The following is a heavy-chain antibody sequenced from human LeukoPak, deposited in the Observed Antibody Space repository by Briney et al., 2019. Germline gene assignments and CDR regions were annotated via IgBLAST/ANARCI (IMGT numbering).Heavy chain of an antibody. CDR3: ARDGGYSYGYSFDY. V-gene: IGHV3-23*01. D-gene: IGHD5-18*01. J-gene: IGHJ4*02. Sequence: GGSLRLSCAASGFTFSSYAMSWVRQAPGKGLEWVSAISGSGGSTYYADSVKGRFTISRDNSKNTLYLQMNSLRAEDTAVYYCARDGGYSYGYSFDYWGQGTLVTVSS. CDR2: ISGSGGST. CDR1: GFTFSSYA.